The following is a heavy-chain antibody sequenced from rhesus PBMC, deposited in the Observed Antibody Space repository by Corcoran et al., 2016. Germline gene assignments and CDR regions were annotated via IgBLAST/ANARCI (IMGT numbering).Heavy chain of an antibody. CDR3: ARVGTVSASGGGLDS. J-gene: IGHJ6*01. CDR2: ISWNSGST. D-gene: IGHD5-24*01. CDR1: GFTFDDYA. Sequence: EVQLVESGGGVVQPGGSLRLSCAASGFTFDDYAVGWVRQAPGKGLEWVSDISWNSGSTGDADSVKGRCTNARDNAKNSLYLQMNRLRAEDTALYYCARVGTVSASGGGLDSWGQGVVVTVSS. V-gene: IGHV3-78*01.